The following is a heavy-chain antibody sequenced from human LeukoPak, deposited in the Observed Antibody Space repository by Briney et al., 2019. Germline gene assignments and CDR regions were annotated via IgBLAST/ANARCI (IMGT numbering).Heavy chain of an antibody. J-gene: IGHJ2*01. Sequence: GGSLRLSCAASGFTFSSYNMNWVRQAPGKGLEWVSAIIGSGGTTYYADSVKGRFTISRDNSKNTLYLQMNSLRAEDTAVYYCATDYLGDWYFDLWGRGTLVTVSS. V-gene: IGHV3-23*01. CDR2: IIGSGGTT. D-gene: IGHD3-10*01. CDR3: ATDYLGDWYFDL. CDR1: GFTFSSYN.